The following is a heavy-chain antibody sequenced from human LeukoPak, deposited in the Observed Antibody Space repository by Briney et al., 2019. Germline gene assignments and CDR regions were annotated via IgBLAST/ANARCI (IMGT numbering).Heavy chain of an antibody. CDR3: ARLSYDYVWGSLFDP. CDR1: GGSISSYY. J-gene: IGHJ5*02. Sequence: SETLSLTCTVSGGSISSYYWSWIRQPPGKVLEWIGYIYYSGSTNYNPSLKSRVTISVDTSKNQFSLKLSSVTAADTAVYYCARLSYDYVWGSLFDPWGQGTLVTVSS. D-gene: IGHD3-16*01. V-gene: IGHV4-59*08. CDR2: IYYSGST.